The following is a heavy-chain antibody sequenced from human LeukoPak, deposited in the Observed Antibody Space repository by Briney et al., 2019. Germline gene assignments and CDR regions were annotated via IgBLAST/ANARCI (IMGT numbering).Heavy chain of an antibody. D-gene: IGHD3-3*01. J-gene: IGHJ4*02. V-gene: IGHV7-4-1*02. CDR2: INTNTGNP. Sequence: GASVKVSCKASGYTFTIYAMNWVRQAPGQGLEWMGWINTNTGNPTYAQGFTGRFVFSLDTSVSTAYLQISSLKAEDTAVYYCARGFGSYYDFWSGYRPVFDYWGQGTLVTVSS. CDR3: ARGFGSYYDFWSGYRPVFDY. CDR1: GYTFTIYA.